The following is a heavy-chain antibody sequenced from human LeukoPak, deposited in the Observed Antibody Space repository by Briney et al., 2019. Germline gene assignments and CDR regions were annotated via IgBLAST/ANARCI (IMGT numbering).Heavy chain of an antibody. Sequence: GGSLRLSCAASGFTFDDYAMHWVRQAPGKGPEWVSGISWNSGTIGYADSVKGRFTISRDNAKNSLYLQMNSLRAEDMALYYCAKVRSGYNSLDAFDIWGQGTMVTVSS. V-gene: IGHV3-9*03. CDR3: AKVRSGYNSLDAFDI. D-gene: IGHD5-24*01. CDR1: GFTFDDYA. J-gene: IGHJ3*02. CDR2: ISWNSGTI.